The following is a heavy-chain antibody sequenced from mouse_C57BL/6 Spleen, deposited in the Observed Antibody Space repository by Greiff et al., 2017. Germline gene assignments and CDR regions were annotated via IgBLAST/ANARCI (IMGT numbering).Heavy chain of an antibody. D-gene: IGHD2-4*01. V-gene: IGHV1-54*01. CDR3: ARKAGYDYDYFDY. J-gene: IGHJ2*01. CDR2: INPGSGGT. CDR1: GYAFTNYL. Sequence: VQLQQSGAELVRPGTSVKVSCKASGYAFTNYLIEWVKQRPGQGLEWIGVINPGSGGTNYNEKFKGKATLTADKSSSTAYMQLSSLTSEDSAVYFGARKAGYDYDYFDYWGQGTTLTVSS.